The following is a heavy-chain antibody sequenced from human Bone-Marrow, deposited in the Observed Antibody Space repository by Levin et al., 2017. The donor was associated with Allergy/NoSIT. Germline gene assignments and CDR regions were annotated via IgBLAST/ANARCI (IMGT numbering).Heavy chain of an antibody. Sequence: KVSCAASGFTFSGSAVHWVRQASGKGLEWIGRIREKGNNYATTFAPSVKGRFTISRDDSENTAYLQMNSLKPEDTAIYFCTVIRSSDFSEVDYYYMDVWGKGTTVTVSS. CDR2: IREKGNNYAT. CDR1: GFTFSGSA. V-gene: IGHV3-73*01. J-gene: IGHJ6*03. D-gene: IGHD3-22*01. CDR3: TVIRSSDFSEVDYYYMDV.